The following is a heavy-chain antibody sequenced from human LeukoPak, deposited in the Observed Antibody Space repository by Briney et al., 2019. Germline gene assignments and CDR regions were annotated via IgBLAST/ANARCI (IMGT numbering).Heavy chain of an antibody. CDR3: ARTPSDYGDCNFDY. CDR2: ISAYNGNT. CDR1: GYTFTSYG. Sequence: ASVKVSCKASGYTFTSYGISWVRQAPGQGLEWMGWISAYNGNTNFAQKLQGRVTMTTDTSTSTAYMELRSLRSDDTAVYYCARTPSDYGDCNFDYWGQGTLVTVSS. J-gene: IGHJ4*02. V-gene: IGHV1-18*01. D-gene: IGHD4-17*01.